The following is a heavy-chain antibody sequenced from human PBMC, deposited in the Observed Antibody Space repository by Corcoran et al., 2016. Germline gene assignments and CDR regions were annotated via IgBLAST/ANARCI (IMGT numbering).Heavy chain of an antibody. J-gene: IGHJ6*02. Sequence: QVQLQESGPGLVKPSETLSLTCTVSGGSITSYYWSWIRQPPGKGLEWIGYIYYSGNSNYNPSLKSRVIISVDRSKNKFSLKLTSVTAADTAVYYCSRGRYPGYETYSYYYGMDVWGQGTTVTVSS. CDR3: SRGRYPGYETYSYYYGMDV. V-gene: IGHV4-59*13. D-gene: IGHD5-12*01. CDR2: IYYSGNS. CDR1: GGSITSYY.